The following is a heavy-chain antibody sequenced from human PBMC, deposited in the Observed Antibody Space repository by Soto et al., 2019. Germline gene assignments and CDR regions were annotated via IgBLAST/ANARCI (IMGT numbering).Heavy chain of an antibody. J-gene: IGHJ4*02. Sequence: ASVKVSCKASGYTFTRYSLHWVRQAPGQRLEWMGWINAGNGNTKYLQNFQGRVTITRDTSASTAYMELSSLRSEDTAVYYCARDQEVAGIFDYWGLGTLVTVSS. CDR1: GYTFTRYS. CDR3: ARDQEVAGIFDY. D-gene: IGHD6-19*01. CDR2: INAGNGNT. V-gene: IGHV1-3*01.